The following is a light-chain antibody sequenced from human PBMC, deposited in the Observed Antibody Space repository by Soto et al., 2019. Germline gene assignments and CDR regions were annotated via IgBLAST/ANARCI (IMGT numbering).Light chain of an antibody. CDR1: QSVSSSY. J-gene: IGKJ1*01. Sequence: EIVLTQSPGTLSLSPGERATLSCRASQSVSSSYLAWYQQKPGQAPRLLIYGASSRATGIPDRFSGSGSGTDFTLTISRLEPEDIAVYYSQQYGSPPPWTFGQGTKVEIK. CDR3: QQYGSPPPWT. V-gene: IGKV3-20*01. CDR2: GAS.